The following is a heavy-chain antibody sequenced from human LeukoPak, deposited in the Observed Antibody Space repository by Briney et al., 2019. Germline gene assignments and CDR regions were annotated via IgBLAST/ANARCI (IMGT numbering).Heavy chain of an antibody. J-gene: IGHJ4*02. CDR3: ARGSGYSSSWSYFF. V-gene: IGHV1-2*02. D-gene: IGHD6-13*01. CDR2: INPNSGGT. CDR1: GYTFTGYY. Sequence: GASVTVSCKASGYTFTGYYMHWVRQAPGQGLEWMGWINPNSGGTNYAQKFQGRVTMTRDTSISTAYMELSRLRSDDTAVYYCARGSGYSSSWSYFFWGQGTLVTVSS.